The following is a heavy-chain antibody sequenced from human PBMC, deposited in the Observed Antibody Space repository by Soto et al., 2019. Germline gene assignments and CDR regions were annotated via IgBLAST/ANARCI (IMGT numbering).Heavy chain of an antibody. J-gene: IGHJ3*01. D-gene: IGHD1-7*01. CDR3: ARPLIGNTVDL. CDR2: VHPSRGTA. Sequence: QAQLLQSGAEMKKPGASVKVSCKASGYTFINYFIHWVRQAPGQGLEWIGIVHPSRGTADYAQQFKGRVTLTTDMSTSTVYMDLSNLRSEDTAVYYCARPLIGNTVDLWGQGTTVIVSS. CDR1: GYTFINYF. V-gene: IGHV1-46*01.